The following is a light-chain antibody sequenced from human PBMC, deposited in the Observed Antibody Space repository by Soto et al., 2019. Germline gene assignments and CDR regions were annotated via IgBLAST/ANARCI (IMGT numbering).Light chain of an antibody. V-gene: IGKV1-5*03. Sequence: DIQMTQSPSTLSASVGDRVTITCRASQSISSWLAWYQQKPGKAPNLLIYKASTLQTGVPSRFSGSGSGTEFTLTISSLQPDDFATYYCQQYDIYWTFGQGTKVDLK. CDR3: QQYDIYWT. CDR1: QSISSW. J-gene: IGKJ1*01. CDR2: KAS.